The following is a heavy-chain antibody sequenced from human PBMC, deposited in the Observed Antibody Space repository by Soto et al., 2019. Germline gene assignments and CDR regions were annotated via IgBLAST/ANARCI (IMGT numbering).Heavy chain of an antibody. J-gene: IGHJ6*02. CDR2: INSDGSNT. Sequence: EVQLVESGGGLVQPGGSPRLSCAASGFTLSSNWMHWVRQAPGKGLVWVSRINSDGSNTNYADSVKGRFTISRDNAKNTLYLQMTSLRVEDTAVYYCARGVSDYDGMDVWGQGTTVTVSS. CDR3: ARGVSDYDGMDV. V-gene: IGHV3-74*01. CDR1: GFTLSSNW.